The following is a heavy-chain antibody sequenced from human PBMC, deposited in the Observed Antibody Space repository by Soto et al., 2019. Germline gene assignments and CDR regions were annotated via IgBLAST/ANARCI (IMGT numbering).Heavy chain of an antibody. CDR2: IYYSGST. CDR3: ARWSAWLPRNWFDP. Sequence: PSETLSLTCTFSGGSISSGGYDWSWIRQPPGKGLEWIGYIYYSGSTNYNPSLKSRVTISVDTSKNQFSLKLSSVTAADTAVYYCARWSAWLPRNWFDPWGQGTLVTVSS. D-gene: IGHD5-12*01. V-gene: IGHV4-61*08. CDR1: GGSISSGGYD. J-gene: IGHJ5*02.